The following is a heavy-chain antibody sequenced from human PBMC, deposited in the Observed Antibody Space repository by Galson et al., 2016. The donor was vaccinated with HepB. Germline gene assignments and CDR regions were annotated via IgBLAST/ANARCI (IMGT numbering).Heavy chain of an antibody. Sequence: SETLSLTCAVSGASMSSSTWWSWVRQPPGKGLEWIGEIYHSGRTNYNPSLKSRVTISVDKSTDQLSLRLTSVTAADTAVYYCARDVPGLWGGGSFFSWGFFDYWGQGILVTVSS. V-gene: IGHV4-4*02. CDR1: GASMSSSTW. J-gene: IGHJ4*02. D-gene: IGHD2-15*01. CDR3: ARDVPGLWGGGSFFSWGFFDY. CDR2: IYHSGRT.